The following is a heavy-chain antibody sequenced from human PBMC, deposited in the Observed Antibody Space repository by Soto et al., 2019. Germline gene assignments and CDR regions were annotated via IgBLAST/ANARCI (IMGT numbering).Heavy chain of an antibody. Sequence: ASVKVSCKTSGYTFTDYYMNWVRQAPGQGLEWTGWINPNSGGTNYAQKFQGRVTMTRDTSISTAYMELSRLRSDDTAVYYCARVGYSGSYYHFDYWGQGTVVTVSS. J-gene: IGHJ4*02. CDR2: INPNSGGT. CDR1: GYTFTDYY. CDR3: ARVGYSGSYYHFDY. D-gene: IGHD1-26*01. V-gene: IGHV1-2*02.